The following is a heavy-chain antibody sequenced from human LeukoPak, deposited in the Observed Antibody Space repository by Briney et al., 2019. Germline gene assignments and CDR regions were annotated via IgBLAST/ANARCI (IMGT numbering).Heavy chain of an antibody. CDR1: GFTFSNYA. CDR2: IGGSGDST. J-gene: IGHJ3*02. V-gene: IGHV3-23*01. D-gene: IGHD3-10*01. CDR3: AKGRGSLNAFDI. Sequence: GGSLRLSCAASGFTFSNYAMSWVRQAPGKGLEWVSGIGGSGDSTYYADSVKGRFTISRDNSKNTLYLQMNSLRGEDTAVYYCAKGRGSLNAFDIWGQGTMVTVSS.